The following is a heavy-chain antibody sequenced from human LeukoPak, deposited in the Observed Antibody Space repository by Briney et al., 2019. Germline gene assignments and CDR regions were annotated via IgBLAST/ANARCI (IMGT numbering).Heavy chain of an antibody. D-gene: IGHD2-8*01. J-gene: IGHJ5*02. Sequence: YPGGPLRLSCAASGFTFSGSAMHWVRQASGKGLEWVGRIRSKANSYATAYAASVKGRFTTSRDDSKNTAYLQMNSLKTEDTAVYYCTILECTNGVCPHWFDPWGQGTLVTVSS. CDR3: TILECTNGVCPHWFDP. V-gene: IGHV3-73*01. CDR1: GFTFSGSA. CDR2: IRSKANSYAT.